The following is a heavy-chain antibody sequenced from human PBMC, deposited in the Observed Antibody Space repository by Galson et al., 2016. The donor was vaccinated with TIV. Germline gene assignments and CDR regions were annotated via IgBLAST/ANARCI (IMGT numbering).Heavy chain of an antibody. D-gene: IGHD6-25*01. CDR1: GYIFNNFG. Sequence: SVKVSCKASGYIFNNFGVSWVRQAPGQGLEWMAWISVYNGNTNYAQSLQGRVTLTTDTSTSTAYMELRSLRSDDTAVYYCARDTPSLLAAATMDHWGQGTLVTVSS. CDR2: ISVYNGNT. CDR3: ARDTPSLLAAATMDH. V-gene: IGHV1-18*01. J-gene: IGHJ4*02.